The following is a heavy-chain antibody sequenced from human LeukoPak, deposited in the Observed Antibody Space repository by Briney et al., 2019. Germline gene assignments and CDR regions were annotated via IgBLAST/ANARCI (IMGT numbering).Heavy chain of an antibody. CDR1: GFTFSSYG. V-gene: IGHV3-21*01. CDR3: AREVLKGIDY. D-gene: IGHD2-8*01. CDR2: ISSSSSYI. J-gene: IGHJ4*02. Sequence: GGSLRLSCAASGFTFSSYGMNGVRQAPGKGLEWVSAISSSSSYIYYADSVKGRFTISRDNAKNSLYLQMNSLRAEDTAVYYSAREVLKGIDYWGQGTLVTVSS.